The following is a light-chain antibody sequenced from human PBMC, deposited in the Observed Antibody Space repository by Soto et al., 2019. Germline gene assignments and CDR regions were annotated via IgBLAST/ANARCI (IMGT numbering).Light chain of an antibody. CDR3: CSYAGASTYV. J-gene: IGLJ1*01. Sequence: QSALTQPASVSGSPGQSITISCTGTTSFVGSYNLVSWYQQHTGKAPQVLIYEDTKRPSGVSNRFSGSISGSTASLTISGLQAEDEADYYCCSYAGASTYVFGTGTKVTVL. CDR2: EDT. V-gene: IGLV2-23*01. CDR1: TSFVGSYNL.